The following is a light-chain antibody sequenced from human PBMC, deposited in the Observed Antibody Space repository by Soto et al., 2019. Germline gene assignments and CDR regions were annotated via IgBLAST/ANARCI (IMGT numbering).Light chain of an antibody. CDR3: MQALQTPFT. V-gene: IGKV2-28*01. CDR1: ESLLPKTGYNY. Sequence: DIVMTQSPLSLSVTPGEPASISCRCSESLLPKTGYNYLNWYLQRPGQSPQLLIYLGSNRASGVPDRFSGSGSGTDFTLKINRVEAEDVGIYYCMQALQTPFTFDQGTKLEIK. CDR2: LGS. J-gene: IGKJ2*01.